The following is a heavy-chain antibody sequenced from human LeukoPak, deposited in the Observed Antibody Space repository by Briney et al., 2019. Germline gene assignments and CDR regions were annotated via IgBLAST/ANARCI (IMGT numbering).Heavy chain of an antibody. CDR3: ARTAYYDISTGYPYYFDY. D-gene: IGHD3-9*01. Sequence: GGPLRLSCAASGFTFSRYILNWVCPAPGKGLEWVSYISSSSSTIDYADSVKGRLTTSRDNAKNSLYLQMNSLRDEDTAVYYCARTAYYDISTGYPYYFDYWGQGTLVTVSS. CDR1: GFTFSRYI. V-gene: IGHV3-48*02. CDR2: ISSSSSTI. J-gene: IGHJ4*02.